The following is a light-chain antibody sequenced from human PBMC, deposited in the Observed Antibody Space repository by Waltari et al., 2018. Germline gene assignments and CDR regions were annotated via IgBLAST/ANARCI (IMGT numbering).Light chain of an antibody. Sequence: EIVLTQSPATLSLSPGEGATLSCRASQSVSSYLAWYQQKPGQAPRLLIYDASNRATGIPGRFSGSGSGTDFTLTIGSLEPEDFAVYYCQQRSDWPLTFGGGTKVEIK. CDR1: QSVSSY. CDR2: DAS. CDR3: QQRSDWPLT. V-gene: IGKV3-11*01. J-gene: IGKJ4*01.